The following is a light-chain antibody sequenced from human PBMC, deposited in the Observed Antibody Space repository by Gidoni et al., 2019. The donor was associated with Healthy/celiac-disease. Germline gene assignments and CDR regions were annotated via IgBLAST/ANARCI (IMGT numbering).Light chain of an antibody. Sequence: DIQMTQSPSSLSASVGDRVTITCQASQDMSNYLNWYQQKPGKAPKLLIYDASKLETGFPSRFSGSGSGTDFTCTISSLQPEDIATYYCQQYDNLPLTFGGGTKVEIK. V-gene: IGKV1-33*01. J-gene: IGKJ4*01. CDR1: QDMSNY. CDR2: DAS. CDR3: QQYDNLPLT.